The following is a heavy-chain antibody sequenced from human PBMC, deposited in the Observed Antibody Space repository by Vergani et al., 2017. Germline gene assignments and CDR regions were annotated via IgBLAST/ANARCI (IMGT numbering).Heavy chain of an antibody. CDR2: ISSSSSTI. Sequence: EVQLLESGGGLVQPGGSLRLSCAASGFTFSSYAMSWVRQAPGKGLEWVSYISSSSSTIYYADSVKGRFTISRDNAKNSLYLQMNSLRAEDTAVYYCARLNYYDSSAYYDAFDIWGQGTMVTVSS. D-gene: IGHD3-22*01. CDR1: GFTFSSYA. V-gene: IGHV3-48*01. J-gene: IGHJ3*02. CDR3: ARLNYYDSSAYYDAFDI.